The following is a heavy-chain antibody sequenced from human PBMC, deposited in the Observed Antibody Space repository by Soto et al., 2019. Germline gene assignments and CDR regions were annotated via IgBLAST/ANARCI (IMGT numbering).Heavy chain of an antibody. D-gene: IGHD3-16*01. CDR3: ASDTSQTSFSAFDI. CDR1: GFTFSSYS. V-gene: IGHV3-21*01. Sequence: GGSLRLSCAASGFTFSSYSMNWVRQAPGKGLEWVSSISSSSSYIYYADSVKGRFTISRDNAKNSLYLQMNSLRAEDTAVYYCASDTSQTSFSAFDIWGQGTMVTVSS. J-gene: IGHJ3*02. CDR2: ISSSSSYI.